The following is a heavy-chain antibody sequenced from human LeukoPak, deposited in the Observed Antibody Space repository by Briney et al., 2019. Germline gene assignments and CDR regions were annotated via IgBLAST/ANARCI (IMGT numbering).Heavy chain of an antibody. Sequence: GGSLRLSCAASGFTFSSYAMSWVRQAPGKGLGWVSAISVSGGRTYYADSVKGRLTISRDNSSNTLYLQMNSQRAEDTAVYYCAKDPWCVEATIICQPFDYWGQGTLVTVSS. D-gene: IGHD5-12*01. CDR2: ISVSGGRT. J-gene: IGHJ4*02. CDR1: GFTFSSYA. CDR3: AKDPWCVEATIICQPFDY. V-gene: IGHV3-23*01.